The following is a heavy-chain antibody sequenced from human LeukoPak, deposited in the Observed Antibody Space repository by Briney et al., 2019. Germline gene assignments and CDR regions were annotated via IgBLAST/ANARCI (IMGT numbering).Heavy chain of an antibody. J-gene: IGHJ4*02. Sequence: GGSLRLSCTASGFTFGDYAMSWVRQAPGKGLEWVAIIWYDGTNKYYADSVKGRFTISRDNSKNTLSLQMDSLRAEDTAVYYCARGRSRISVVVITTSSYFDYWGQGTLVTVSS. D-gene: IGHD3-22*01. CDR1: GFTFGDYA. CDR2: IWYDGTNK. CDR3: ARGRSRISVVVITTSSYFDY. V-gene: IGHV3-33*01.